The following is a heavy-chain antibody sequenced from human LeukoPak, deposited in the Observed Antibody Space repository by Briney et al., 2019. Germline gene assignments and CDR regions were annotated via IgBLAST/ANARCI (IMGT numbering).Heavy chain of an antibody. CDR2: ITPNSGGT. CDR1: GYTFTGYY. Sequence: ASVTVSCKASGYTFTGYYMHWVRQAPGQGLEWMGWITPNSGGTHYAQRFQGRVTMTRDTSIGTAYMELSRLTSDDTAVYYCSRDRIGRMNDYWGQGTLVTVSS. V-gene: IGHV1-2*02. J-gene: IGHJ4*02. CDR3: SRDRIGRMNDY. D-gene: IGHD3-16*01.